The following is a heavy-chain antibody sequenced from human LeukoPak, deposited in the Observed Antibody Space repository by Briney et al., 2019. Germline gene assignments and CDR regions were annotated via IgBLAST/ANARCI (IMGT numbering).Heavy chain of an antibody. J-gene: IGHJ4*02. CDR2: ISYDGSKK. Sequence: PGRSLRLSGAASGFTFSSYGMHWVRQAPGKGLEWVAVISYDGSKKYYADSVKGRFTISRDNSKNTLFLQMNSLRAEDTAVYYCARSDCTSTSCSHYFDYWGQGTLVTVSS. D-gene: IGHD2-2*01. CDR1: GFTFSSYG. CDR3: ARSDCTSTSCSHYFDY. V-gene: IGHV3-30*03.